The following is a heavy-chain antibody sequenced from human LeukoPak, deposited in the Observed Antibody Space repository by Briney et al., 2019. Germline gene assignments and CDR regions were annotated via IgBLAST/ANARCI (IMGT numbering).Heavy chain of an antibody. CDR3: ARDSTSYGHDAFDI. D-gene: IGHD4-17*01. CDR2: IYYSGST. V-gene: IGHV4-59*01. CDR1: GGSISSYY. Sequence: PSXTLXLTCTVSGGSISSYYWSWIRQPPGKGLEWIGYIYYSGSTNYNPSLKSRVTISVDTSKNQFSLKLSSVTAADTAVYYCARDSTSYGHDAFDIWGQGTMVTVSS. J-gene: IGHJ3*02.